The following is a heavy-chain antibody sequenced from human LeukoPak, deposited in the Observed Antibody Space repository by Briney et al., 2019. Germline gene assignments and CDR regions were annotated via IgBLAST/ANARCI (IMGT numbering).Heavy chain of an antibody. J-gene: IGHJ4*02. CDR3: ARGAPGGEDPFDY. V-gene: IGHV1-58*01. Sequence: SVKVSCKASGFTFTSSAVQWVRQARGQRLEWIGWIVVGSGNTNYAQKFQERVTITRDMSTSTAYMELSSLRSEDTAVYYCARGAPGGEDPFDYWGQGTLVTVSS. CDR2: IVVGSGNT. D-gene: IGHD7-27*01. CDR1: GFTFTSSA.